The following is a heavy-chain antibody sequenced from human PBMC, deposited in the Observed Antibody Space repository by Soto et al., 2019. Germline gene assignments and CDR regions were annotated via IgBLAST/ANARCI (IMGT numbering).Heavy chain of an antibody. Sequence: PGGSLRLSCAASGFTFSSYAMHWVRQAPGKGLEWVAVISYDGSNKYYADSVKGRFTISRDNSKNTLYLQMNSLRAEDTAVYYCARDGAAAGIFAYYYYYYGMDVWGQGTTVTVSS. CDR3: ARDGAAAGIFAYYYYYYGMDV. D-gene: IGHD6-13*01. CDR1: GFTFSSYA. V-gene: IGHV3-30-3*01. CDR2: ISYDGSNK. J-gene: IGHJ6*02.